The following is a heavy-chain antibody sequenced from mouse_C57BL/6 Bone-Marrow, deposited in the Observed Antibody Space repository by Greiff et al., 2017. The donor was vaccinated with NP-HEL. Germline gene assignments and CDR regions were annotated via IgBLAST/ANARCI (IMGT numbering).Heavy chain of an antibody. CDR2: INYDGSST. J-gene: IGHJ2*01. D-gene: IGHD2-5*01. V-gene: IGHV5-16*01. CDR3: ARDYSNPLFY. CDR1: GFTFSDYY. Sequence: EVKLMESEGGLVQPGSSMKLSCTASGFTFSDYYMAWVRQVPEKGLEWVANINYDGSSTYYLDSLKSRFIISRDNAKNILYLQMSSLKSEDTATYYCARDYSNPLFYWGQGTTLTVSS.